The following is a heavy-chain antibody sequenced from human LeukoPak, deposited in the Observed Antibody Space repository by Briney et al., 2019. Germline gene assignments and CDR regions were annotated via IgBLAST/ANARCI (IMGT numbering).Heavy chain of an antibody. CDR3: ARDLRYFDWLLRRNEDYGMDV. Sequence: GGSLRLSCAASGFSLERHTMHWVRQAPGKGLEWVSVIYSGGSTYYADSVKGRFTISRDNSKNTLYLQMNSLRAEDTAVYYCARDLRYFDWLLRRNEDYGMDVWGQGTTVTVSS. CDR1: GFSLERHT. V-gene: IGHV3-66*01. J-gene: IGHJ6*02. D-gene: IGHD3-9*01. CDR2: IYSGGST.